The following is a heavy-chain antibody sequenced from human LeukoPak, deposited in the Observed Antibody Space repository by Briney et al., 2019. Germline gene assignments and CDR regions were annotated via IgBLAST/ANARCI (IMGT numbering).Heavy chain of an antibody. Sequence: GGSLRLSCAASGFTFSSYSMSWVRQAPGKGLEWVSSISSSSSYIYYADSVKGRFTISRDNAKNSLYLQMNRLRAEDTAVYYCASFYGSGSYYRSWGQGTLVTVSS. V-gene: IGHV3-21*01. J-gene: IGHJ4*02. CDR2: ISSSSSYI. CDR1: GFTFSSYS. D-gene: IGHD3-10*01. CDR3: ASFYGSGSYYRS.